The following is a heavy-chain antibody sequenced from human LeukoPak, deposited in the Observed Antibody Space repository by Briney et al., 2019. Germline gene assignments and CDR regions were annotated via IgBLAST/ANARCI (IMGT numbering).Heavy chain of an antibody. V-gene: IGHV1-69*05. J-gene: IGHJ5*02. CDR3: ARVIRGQLDP. Sequence: ASVKVSCKASGGTFNSYAISWVRQAPGQGLEWMGRIIPIFGTANYAQKFQGRVTITTDESTSTAYMELSSLRSEDTAVYYCARVIRGQLDPWGQGTLVTVSS. CDR2: IIPIFGTA. CDR1: GGTFNSYA.